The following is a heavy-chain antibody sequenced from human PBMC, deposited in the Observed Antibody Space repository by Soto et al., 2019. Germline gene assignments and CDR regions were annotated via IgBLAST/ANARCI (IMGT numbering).Heavy chain of an antibody. CDR2: IWYDGSNK. CDR3: ARGGISEAGIHHYYGMDG. CDR1: GFTFSSYG. Sequence: QVQLVESGGGVVQPGRSLRLSCAASGFTFSSYGMHWVRQAPGKGLEWVAVIWYDGSNKYYADSVKGRFTISRDNSKNTLYLQKNRLRAEDTDVYYCARGGISEAGIHHYYGMDGWGQWTTVNVSS. D-gene: IGHD6-13*01. J-gene: IGHJ6*02. V-gene: IGHV3-33*01.